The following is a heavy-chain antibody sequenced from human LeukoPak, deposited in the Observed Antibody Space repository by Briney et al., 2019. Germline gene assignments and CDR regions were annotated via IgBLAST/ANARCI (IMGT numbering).Heavy chain of an antibody. Sequence: SETLSLTCAVYGGSFSGYYWSWIRQPPGKGLEWMGEINHSGSTNYNPSLKSRVTISVDTSKNQFSLKLSSVTAADTAVYYCASPPYSSSWYQEDYWGQGTLVTVSS. D-gene: IGHD6-13*01. V-gene: IGHV4-34*01. J-gene: IGHJ4*02. CDR1: GGSFSGYY. CDR2: INHSGST. CDR3: ASPPYSSSWYQEDY.